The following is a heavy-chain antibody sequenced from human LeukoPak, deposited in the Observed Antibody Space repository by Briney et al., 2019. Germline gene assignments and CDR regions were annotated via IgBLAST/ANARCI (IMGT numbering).Heavy chain of an antibody. D-gene: IGHD5-24*01. CDR1: GFTFSRYW. J-gene: IGHJ3*02. CDR2: IKQDGSEK. Sequence: PGGSLRLSCAASGFTFSRYWTSWVRQAPGKGLEWVASIKQDGSEKYSVDSVKGRFTVSRDNAKNSLYLQMNSLRAADTALYYCARDADLGTTISGAFDIWGQGTMVTVSS. CDR3: ARDADLGTTISGAFDI. V-gene: IGHV3-7*01.